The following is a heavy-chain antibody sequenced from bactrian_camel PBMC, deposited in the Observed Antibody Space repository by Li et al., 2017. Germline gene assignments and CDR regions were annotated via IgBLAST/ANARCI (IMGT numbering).Heavy chain of an antibody. D-gene: IGHD6*01. CDR1: GTTWCRYA. Sequence: VQLVESGGGSVQAGGSLRLSCAASGTTWCRYAMSWYRQTPGKEREFVSRIDSVGSTRYADSVKGRFTISQDNAKNTVYLQMNSLKPEDTAMYYCKIDGSPYGGVCQLLAYSGQGTQVTVS. CDR2: IDSVGST. V-gene: IGHV3S53*01. CDR3: KIDGSPYGGVCQLLAY. J-gene: IGHJ4*01.